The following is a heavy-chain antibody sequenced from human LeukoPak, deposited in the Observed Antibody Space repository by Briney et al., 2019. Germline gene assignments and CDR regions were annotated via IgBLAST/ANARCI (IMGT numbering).Heavy chain of an antibody. CDR3: YVWGSHLQPEFDY. Sequence: GGSLRLSCAASGFTFSDYYMSWIRQAPGKGLEWVSYISSSGSTIYYADSVKGRFTISRDNAKNPLYLQMNSLRAEDTAVYYCYVWGSHLQPEFDYWGQGTLVTVSS. D-gene: IGHD3-16*02. V-gene: IGHV3-11*01. J-gene: IGHJ4*02. CDR1: GFTFSDYY. CDR2: ISSSGSTI.